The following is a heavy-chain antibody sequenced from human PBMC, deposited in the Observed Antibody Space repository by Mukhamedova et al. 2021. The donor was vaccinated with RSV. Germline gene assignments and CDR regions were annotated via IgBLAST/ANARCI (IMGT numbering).Heavy chain of an antibody. CDR3: AKESPVDY. Sequence: EWVSAISGSGGSTYYADSVKGRFTISRDNSKNTLYLQMNSLRAEDTAVYYFAKESPVDYWGQGTLVNVS. V-gene: IGHV3-23*01. CDR2: ISGSGGST. J-gene: IGHJ4*02.